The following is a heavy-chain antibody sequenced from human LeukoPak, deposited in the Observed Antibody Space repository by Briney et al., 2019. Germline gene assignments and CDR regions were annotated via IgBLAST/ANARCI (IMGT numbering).Heavy chain of an antibody. J-gene: IGHJ4*02. D-gene: IGHD1-14*01. CDR1: GGSVSSGSYY. CDR3: ARDYHRGYFDY. Sequence: SETLSLTCTVSGGSVSSGSYYWSWIRQPPGKGLEWIGYIYYSGNTNYNPSLKSRVTISVDTSKNQFSLKLSSVTAADTAVYYCARDYHRGYFDYWGQGTLVTVSS. V-gene: IGHV4-61*01. CDR2: IYYSGNT.